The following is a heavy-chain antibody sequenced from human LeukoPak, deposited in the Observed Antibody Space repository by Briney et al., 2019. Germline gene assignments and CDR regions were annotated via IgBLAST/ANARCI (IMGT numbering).Heavy chain of an antibody. Sequence: GGSLRLSCAASGFTFSSYGMNWVRQAPGKGLEWVSSISSSSSYIYYADSVKGRFTISRDNAKNSLSLQMNSLRAEDTAVYYCARVGLGYGSGSFDYWGQGTLVTVSS. CDR3: ARVGLGYGSGSFDY. CDR1: GFTFSSYG. J-gene: IGHJ4*02. V-gene: IGHV3-21*01. CDR2: ISSSSSYI. D-gene: IGHD3-10*01.